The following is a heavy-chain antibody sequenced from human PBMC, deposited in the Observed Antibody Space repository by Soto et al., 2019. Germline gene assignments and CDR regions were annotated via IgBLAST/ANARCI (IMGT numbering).Heavy chain of an antibody. CDR2: INPNSGGT. J-gene: IGHJ6*02. CDR3: ARDQDPRHYGGNSVYYYYGMDV. Sequence: ASVKVSCKASGYTFTGYYMHWVRQAPGQGLEWMGWINPNSGGTNYAQKFQGWVTMTRDTSISTAYMELSSLRAEDTAVYYCARDQDPRHYGGNSVYYYYGMDVWGQGTTVTVSS. CDR1: GYTFTGYY. V-gene: IGHV1-2*04. D-gene: IGHD4-17*01.